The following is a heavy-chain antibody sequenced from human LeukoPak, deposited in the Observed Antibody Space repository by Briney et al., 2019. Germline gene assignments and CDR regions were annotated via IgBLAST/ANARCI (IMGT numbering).Heavy chain of an antibody. J-gene: IGHJ4*02. D-gene: IGHD1-26*01. V-gene: IGHV3-48*01. CDR2: ISSSSSTI. Sequence: PGGSLRLSCAASGFTFSSYSMNWVRQAPGKGLEWVSYISSSSSTIYYADSVKGRFTISRDNAKNSLYLQMNSLRAEDTAVYYCASEVSGSYPSFGYWGQGTLVTVSS. CDR1: GFTFSSYS. CDR3: ASEVSGSYPSFGY.